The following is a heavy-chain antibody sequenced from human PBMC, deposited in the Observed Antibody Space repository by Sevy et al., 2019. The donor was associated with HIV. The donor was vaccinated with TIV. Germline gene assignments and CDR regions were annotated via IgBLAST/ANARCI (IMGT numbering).Heavy chain of an antibody. J-gene: IGHJ6*02. CDR1: GYIFSDYW. CDR3: ARATAGTAPHFSYYTMDV. Sequence: GESLKISCKGSGYIFSDYWIGWVRQMPGKGLEWMGIIYPGDSDTRYSPSSQGQVTISADKSISTAYQQWSSLKASDTAMYYCARATAGTAPHFSYYTMDVWGQGTTVTVSS. D-gene: IGHD6-13*01. CDR2: IYPGDSDT. V-gene: IGHV5-51*01.